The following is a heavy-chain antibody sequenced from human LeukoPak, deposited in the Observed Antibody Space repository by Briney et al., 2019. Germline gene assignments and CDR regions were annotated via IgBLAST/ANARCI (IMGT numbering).Heavy chain of an antibody. D-gene: IGHD3-10*01. CDR1: GFPVNNEE. Sequence: GGSLSLFCSPSGFPVNNEEMQWVRQPPGKGLEWISYINEGATTIKYAHSVWGRFTISRDHAQNSVHLQMNSLRDEDTSVYYCVRSPLVRATKGFELWGQGALVTVSS. CDR2: INEGATTI. CDR3: VRSPLVRATKGFEL. V-gene: IGHV3-48*03. J-gene: IGHJ4*02.